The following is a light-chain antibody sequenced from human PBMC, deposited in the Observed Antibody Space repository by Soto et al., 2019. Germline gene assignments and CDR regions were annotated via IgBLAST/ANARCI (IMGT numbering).Light chain of an antibody. J-gene: IGKJ4*01. Sequence: DIQITQSRSSLSASVGDGVTITCRASQNIGRFLNWHQQKPGKAPNVLINVASTLRSGVPSRFSGSGSGTDFNLAINSLQPEDFATYFCQQSFTTPLTFGGGTKVDIK. CDR1: QNIGRF. V-gene: IGKV1-39*01. CDR3: QQSFTTPLT. CDR2: VAS.